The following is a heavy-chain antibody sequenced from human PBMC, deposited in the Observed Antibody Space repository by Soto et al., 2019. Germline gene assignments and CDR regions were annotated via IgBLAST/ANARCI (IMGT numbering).Heavy chain of an antibody. CDR1: DNTFTHYG. V-gene: IGHV1-18*01. CDR2: ISGYNGNT. D-gene: IGHD2-8*02. Sequence: GASVKVSRKSSDNTFTHYGINWVRQAPAQGLEWMGWISGYNGNTKYAQKFQARVTMTADTSTSTAFMEVRGLTSDYTGVYFCAATGGNYFGLDVWGQGTTVTVSS. J-gene: IGHJ6*02. CDR3: AATGGNYFGLDV.